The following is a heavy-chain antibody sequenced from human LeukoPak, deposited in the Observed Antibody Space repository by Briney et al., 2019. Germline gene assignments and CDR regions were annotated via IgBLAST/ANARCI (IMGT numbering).Heavy chain of an antibody. D-gene: IGHD3-10*01. CDR1: GFTFSSYA. Sequence: GGSLRLSCAASGFTFSSYAMSWVRQARGKGLEWVSAISGSGGSTYYADSVKGRFTISRDNSKNTLYLQMNSLRAEDTAVYYCAKGVYGSGSYYDYWGQGTLVTVSS. CDR2: ISGSGGST. CDR3: AKGVYGSGSYYDY. J-gene: IGHJ4*02. V-gene: IGHV3-23*01.